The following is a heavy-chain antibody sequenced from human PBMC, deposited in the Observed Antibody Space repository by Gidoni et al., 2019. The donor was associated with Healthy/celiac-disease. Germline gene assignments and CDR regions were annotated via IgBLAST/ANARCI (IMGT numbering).Heavy chain of an antibody. V-gene: IGHV3-21*01. D-gene: IGHD3-10*01. CDR3: ARGSLPWEVRGVNWFDP. J-gene: IGHJ5*02. Sequence: EVQLVESGGGLVKPGGSLRLSCAASGFTFSSYSMNGVRQAPGKGLEWVSSISSSSSYIYYADSVKGRFTISRDNAKNSLYLQMNSLRAEDTAVYYCARGSLPWEVRGVNWFDPWGQGTLVTVSS. CDR1: GFTFSSYS. CDR2: ISSSSSYI.